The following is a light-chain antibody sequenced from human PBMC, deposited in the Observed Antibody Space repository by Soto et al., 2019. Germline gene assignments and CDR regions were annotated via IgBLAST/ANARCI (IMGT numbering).Light chain of an antibody. CDR3: QQYNSYSWT. CDR1: QSISSW. Sequence: DIHMTQSPSTLSASVGDRVTITCRASQSISSWLAWYQRKPGKAPKLLIYDASSLESGVPSRFSGSGSGTEFPLTISSLQPDDFATYYCQQYNSYSWTFGQGTKVDIK. J-gene: IGKJ1*01. CDR2: DAS. V-gene: IGKV1-5*01.